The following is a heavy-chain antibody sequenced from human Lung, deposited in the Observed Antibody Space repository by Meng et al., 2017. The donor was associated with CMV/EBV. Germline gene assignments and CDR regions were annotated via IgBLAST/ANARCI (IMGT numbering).Heavy chain of an antibody. D-gene: IGHD2-2*01. V-gene: IGHV1-18*01. CDR1: GYTFTSYG. CDR3: ATGNQYCSSTSCYPGGRDV. Sequence: ASVKVSCKASGYTFTSYGISWVRQAPGQGLEWMGWISAYNGNTNYAQKLQGRVTMTTDTSTSTAYMELRSLRSDDTAVYYCATGNQYCSSTSCYPGGRDVWGQGNXVNVAS. J-gene: IGHJ6*02. CDR2: ISAYNGNT.